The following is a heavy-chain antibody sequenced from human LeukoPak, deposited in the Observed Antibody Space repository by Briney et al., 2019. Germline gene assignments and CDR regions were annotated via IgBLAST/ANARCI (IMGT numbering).Heavy chain of an antibody. CDR2: IYHSGST. CDR3: ARGGSGYDYGTFDY. CDR1: GVSISSGGYS. V-gene: IGHV4-30-2*01. D-gene: IGHD5-12*01. Sequence: PSQTLSLTCAVCGVSISSGGYSWRWIRRPRGKGLEWIEYIYHSGSTYYNPSLKSRVTISVDRSKNQFSLKLSSVTAADTAVYYCARGGSGYDYGTFDYWGQGTLVTVSS. J-gene: IGHJ4*02.